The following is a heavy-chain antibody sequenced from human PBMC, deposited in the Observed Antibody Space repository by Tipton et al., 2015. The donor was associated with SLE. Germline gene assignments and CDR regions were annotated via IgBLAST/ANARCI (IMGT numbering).Heavy chain of an antibody. CDR1: GGSISSYY. Sequence: TLSLTCTVSGGSISSYYWSWIRQPPGKGLEWIGYIYTSGSTNYNPSLTRRVTISVDTSKNQFSLKLSSVTAADTAVYYCARGNLVGATYYFDYWGQGTLVTVSS. J-gene: IGHJ4*02. CDR3: ARGNLVGATYYFDY. V-gene: IGHV4-4*08. D-gene: IGHD1-26*01. CDR2: IYTSGST.